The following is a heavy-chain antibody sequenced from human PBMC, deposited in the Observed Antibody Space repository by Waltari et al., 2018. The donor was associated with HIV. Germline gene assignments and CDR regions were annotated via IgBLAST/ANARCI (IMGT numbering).Heavy chain of an antibody. CDR1: GFTFSSYA. Sequence: EVQLVESGGGLVQPGGSLRLSCSASGFTFSSYAMHWVRQAPGKGREYVSAISNNGHSTSYADSVKGRFTISRDNSKNTLNLQMSSLRAEDTAVYYCVKEGGYCSGGRCYYYGMTSGAKGPRSPSP. CDR3: VKEGGYCSGGRCYYYGMTS. V-gene: IGHV3-64D*06. D-gene: IGHD2-15*01. CDR2: ISNNGHST. J-gene: IGHJ6*02.